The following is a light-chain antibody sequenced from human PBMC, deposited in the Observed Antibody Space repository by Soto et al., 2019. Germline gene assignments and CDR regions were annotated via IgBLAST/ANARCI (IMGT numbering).Light chain of an antibody. CDR2: GAS. J-gene: IGKJ4*01. CDR1: QSVSSN. CDR3: QQYNNWPL. V-gene: IGKV3-15*01. Sequence: IVITQSPSALSSFSRERTILIVRASQSVSSNLAWYQQKPGQAPRLLSYGASTRATGIPARFSGSGSGTEFTLTIISLQAKDFAVYYCQQYNNWPLFGGGTKVDI.